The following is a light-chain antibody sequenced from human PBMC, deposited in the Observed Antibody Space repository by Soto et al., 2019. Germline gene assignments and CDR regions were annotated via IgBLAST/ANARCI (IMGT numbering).Light chain of an antibody. CDR3: QQSYTTPVT. CDR2: AAS. Sequence: SRSSLSASGSARVTIACRAGPSISNYFNWYQQNPGKAPKLLIYAASNLQSGVPSRFSGSGSGTDFTFTINSLQPEDFATDSGQQSYTTPVTFGQGTKVDSK. CDR1: PSISNY. V-gene: IGKV1-39*01. J-gene: IGKJ1*01.